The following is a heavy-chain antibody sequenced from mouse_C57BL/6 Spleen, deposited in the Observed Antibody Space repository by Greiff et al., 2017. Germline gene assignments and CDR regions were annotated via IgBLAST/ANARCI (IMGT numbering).Heavy chain of an antibody. D-gene: IGHD2-1*01. CDR2: IYPGDGDT. CDR3: ASYYGNYPSYAMDY. J-gene: IGHJ4*01. CDR1: GYAFSSSW. Sequence: VQRVESGPELVKPGASVKISCKASGYAFSSSWMNWVKQRPGKGLEWIGRIYPGDGDTNYNGKFKGKATLTADKSSSTAYMQLCGLSYEDSAVYFSASYYGNYPSYAMDYSGQRTSVTVSS. V-gene: IGHV1-82*01.